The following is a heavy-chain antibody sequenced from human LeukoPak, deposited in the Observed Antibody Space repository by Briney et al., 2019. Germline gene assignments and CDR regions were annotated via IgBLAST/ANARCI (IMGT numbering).Heavy chain of an antibody. J-gene: IGHJ4*02. CDR2: IKQDGSEQ. CDR1: GFTFSSYW. D-gene: IGHD6-19*01. Sequence: GGSLRLSCAASGFTFSSYWMSWVRQAPGKGLEWVANIKQDGSEQYYVDSVRGRFTTSRDNAKNSLYLQMNSLRAEDTALYYCATDRYSSGWYDYFDYWGQGTLATVSS. CDR3: ATDRYSSGWYDYFDY. V-gene: IGHV3-7*01.